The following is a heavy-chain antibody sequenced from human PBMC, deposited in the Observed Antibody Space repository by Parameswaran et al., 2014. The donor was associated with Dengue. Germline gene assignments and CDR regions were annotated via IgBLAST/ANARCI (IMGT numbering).Heavy chain of an antibody. CDR2: IYWDDDK. CDR3: AHSGRVTTPFEY. V-gene: IGHV2-5*02. J-gene: IGHJ4*02. Sequence: WIRQPPGKALEWLALIYWDDDKRYSPSLKSRLTITKDTSKNQVVLTMTNMDPVDTATYYCAHSGRVTTPFEYWGQGTLVTVSS. D-gene: IGHD4-17*01.